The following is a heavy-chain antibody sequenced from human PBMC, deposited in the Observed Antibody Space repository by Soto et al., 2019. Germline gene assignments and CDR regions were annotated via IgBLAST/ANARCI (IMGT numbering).Heavy chain of an antibody. CDR2: IYYSGST. V-gene: IGHV4-39*01. D-gene: IGHD3-22*01. J-gene: IGHJ4*02. Sequence: SETLSLTCTVSGGSISSSSYYWGWIRQPPGKGLEWIGSIYYSGSTYYNPSLKSRVTISVDTSKNQFSLKLSSVTAADTAVYYCATYYYDSSGYYYEWEWGQGTLVTVSS. CDR3: ATYYYDSSGYYYEWE. CDR1: GGSISSSSYY.